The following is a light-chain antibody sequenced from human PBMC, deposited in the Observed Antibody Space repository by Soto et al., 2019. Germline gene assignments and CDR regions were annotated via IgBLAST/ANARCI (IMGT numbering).Light chain of an antibody. Sequence: NFMLTQPHSVSESPGKTVTISCTRSSGSIASNYVQWYQQRPGSAPTTVIYEDNQRPSGVPDRFSGSIDSSSNSASLTISGLKTEDEADYYCQSYDSSNPEVVFGGETKLTV. CDR1: SGSIASNY. V-gene: IGLV6-57*04. CDR2: EDN. J-gene: IGLJ2*01. CDR3: QSYDSSNPEVV.